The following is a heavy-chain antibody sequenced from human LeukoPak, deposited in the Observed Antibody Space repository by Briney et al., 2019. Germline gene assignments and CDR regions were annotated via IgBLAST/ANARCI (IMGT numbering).Heavy chain of an antibody. CDR2: INPSGGST. CDR3: ATAPSLGFDY. CDR1: GYTFTSYY. J-gene: IGHJ4*02. Sequence: ASVKVSCKASGYTFTSYYMHWVRQAPGQGLEWMGIINPSGGSTIYAQKFQGRVTMTEDTSTDTAYMEMSSLRSEDTAVYYCATAPSLGFDYWGQGTLVTVSS. V-gene: IGHV1-46*01.